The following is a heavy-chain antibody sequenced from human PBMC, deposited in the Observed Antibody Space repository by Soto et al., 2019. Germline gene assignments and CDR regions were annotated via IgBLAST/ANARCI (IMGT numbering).Heavy chain of an antibody. CDR2: ISGSGGST. V-gene: IGHV3-23*01. CDR1: GFTFSSYA. Sequence: PGGSLRLSCAASGFTFSSYAMSWVRQAPGKGLEWVSAISGSGGSTYYADSVKGRFTISRDNSKNTLYLQMNSLRAEDTAVYYCANYWYYQGPLSYYYGMDVWGQGTTVTVSS. D-gene: IGHD1-7*01. J-gene: IGHJ6*02. CDR3: ANYWYYQGPLSYYYGMDV.